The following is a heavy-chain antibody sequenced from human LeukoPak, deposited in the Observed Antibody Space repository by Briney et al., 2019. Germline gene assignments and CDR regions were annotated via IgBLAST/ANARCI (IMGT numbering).Heavy chain of an antibody. CDR2: IRYDGSNK. V-gene: IGHV3-30*02. Sequence: PGGSLRLSCAASGFTFSSYGMHWVRQAPGKGLEWVAFIRYDGSNKYYADSVKGRFTISRDNSKNTQYLRMNSLRAEDTAVYYCAKTGSFTYYYYMDVWGKGTTVTVSS. CDR3: AKTGSFTYYYYMDV. CDR1: GFTFSSYG. D-gene: IGHD1-14*01. J-gene: IGHJ6*03.